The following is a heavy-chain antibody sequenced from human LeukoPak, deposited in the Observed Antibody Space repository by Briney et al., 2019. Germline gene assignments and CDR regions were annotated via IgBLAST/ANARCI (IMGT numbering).Heavy chain of an antibody. V-gene: IGHV1-18*01. CDR2: ISAYNGNT. Sequence: ASVKVSCKASGYTFTSYGISWVRQAPGQGLEWMGWISAYNGNTNYAQKLQGRVTMTTGTSTSTAYMELRSLRSDDTAVYYCATTNSGYDLYYYYGMDVWGQGTTVTVSS. CDR3: ATTNSGYDLYYYYGMDV. D-gene: IGHD5-12*01. J-gene: IGHJ6*02. CDR1: GYTFTSYG.